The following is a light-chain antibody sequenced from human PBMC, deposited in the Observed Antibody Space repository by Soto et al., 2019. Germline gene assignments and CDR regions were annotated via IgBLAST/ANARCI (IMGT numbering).Light chain of an antibody. V-gene: IGLV2-14*03. CDR1: SRDVGGHDY. CDR2: DVS. Sequence: QSVLTQPAAVSGSPGQSITISCTGTSRDVGGHDYVSWYQQYPGKAPKLMIYDVSNRPSGVSIRFSAAKSGNTASLTISGLQAEDEADYYCSSYTSSSSLVLFGGGTQVTVL. J-gene: IGLJ2*01. CDR3: SSYTSSSSLVL.